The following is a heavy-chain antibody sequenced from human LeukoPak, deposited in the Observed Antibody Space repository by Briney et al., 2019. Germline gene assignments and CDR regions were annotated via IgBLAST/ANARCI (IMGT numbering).Heavy chain of an antibody. V-gene: IGHV4-59*01. CDR3: ARSRGYSGYAYDAFDL. Sequence: SETLSLTCTVSGSSISSYYWSWIRQPPGKGLEWIGYIYYSGSTNYNPSLKSRVTISVDTSKNQFSLKLSSVTAADTAVYYCARSRGYSGYAYDAFDLWGQGTMVTVSS. J-gene: IGHJ3*01. CDR2: IYYSGST. D-gene: IGHD5-12*01. CDR1: GSSISSYY.